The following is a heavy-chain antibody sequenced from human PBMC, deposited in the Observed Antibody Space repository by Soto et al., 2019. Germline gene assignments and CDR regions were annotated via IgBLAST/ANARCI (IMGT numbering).Heavy chain of an antibody. CDR3: AKSLYYYDRNREGAFDA. Sequence: PGGSLRLSCKASGFMFNYYVMSWVRQAPGKGLEWVSPMSDNGDSVKGRFTISRDNSKNTLHLQMTSLRAEDTAVYYCAKSLYYYDRNREGAFDAWGHGTEVTVSS. CDR1: GFMFNYYV. J-gene: IGHJ3*01. D-gene: IGHD3-22*01. CDR2: MSDNG. V-gene: IGHV3-23*01.